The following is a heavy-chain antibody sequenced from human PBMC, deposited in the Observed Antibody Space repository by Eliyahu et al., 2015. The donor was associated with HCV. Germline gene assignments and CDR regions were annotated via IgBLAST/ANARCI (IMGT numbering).Heavy chain of an antibody. D-gene: IGHD6-13*01. CDR2: MSPNSGNT. V-gene: IGHV1-8*01. CDR3: ARGHLLYSGRYYFTY. J-gene: IGHJ4*02. Sequence: QVQLVQSGTEVKKPGASVKVSCKASGYTFTSYDINWVRQATGQGLEWMGWMSPNSGNTGYAKKFQGRVTMTRSTSTSTAYMELSSLRSEDTAVYYCARGHLLYSGRYYFTYWGQGTLVTVSS. CDR1: GYTFTSYD.